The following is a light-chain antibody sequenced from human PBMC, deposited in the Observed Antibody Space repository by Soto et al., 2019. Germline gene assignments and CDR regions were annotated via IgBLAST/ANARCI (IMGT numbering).Light chain of an antibody. CDR3: QQYDNLPLN. Sequence: DIQMTQSPSSLSASVGDRVTITCQASQDISNYLNWYQQKPGKAPKLLIYDASNLETGVPSRFSGSGSGTDFTLTICSLQPEDIATYYCQQYDNLPLNCDGGTKLEIK. CDR1: QDISNY. CDR2: DAS. V-gene: IGKV1-33*01. J-gene: IGKJ4*01.